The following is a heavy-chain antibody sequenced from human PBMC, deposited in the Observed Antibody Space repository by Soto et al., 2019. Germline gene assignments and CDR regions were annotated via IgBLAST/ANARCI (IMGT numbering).Heavy chain of an antibody. J-gene: IGHJ6*02. CDR2: IIPIFGTA. CDR3: ARRLTGSTPPSAAHYLCMDV. Sequence: SVKVSCKASGGTFSSYAISWVRQAPGQGLEWMGGIIPIFGTANYAQKFQGRVTITADESTSTAYMELSSLRSEDTAVYYCARRLTGSTPPSAAHYLCMDVWGQRTTVTVSS. D-gene: IGHD3-9*01. V-gene: IGHV1-69*13. CDR1: GGTFSSYA.